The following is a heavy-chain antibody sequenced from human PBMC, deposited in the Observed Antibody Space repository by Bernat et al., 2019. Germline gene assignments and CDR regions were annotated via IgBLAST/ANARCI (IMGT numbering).Heavy chain of an antibody. CDR3: STVGYYMDY. D-gene: IGHD2-21*01. CDR1: GFTFSNAW. Sequence: EVHLVESGGGLVKPGGSLRLSCAGSGFTFSNAWMNWVRQAPVKGLEWVGRIKSKPNGGTTDYAAPVSGTFTISIDDSKSTVYLPMNSLQSEHTAVYYCSTVGYYMDYWGQGTLVTVSS. CDR2: IKSKPNGGTT. J-gene: IGHJ4*02. V-gene: IGHV3-15*07.